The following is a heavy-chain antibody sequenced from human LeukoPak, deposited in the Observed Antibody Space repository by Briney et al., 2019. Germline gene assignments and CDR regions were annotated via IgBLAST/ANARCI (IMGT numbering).Heavy chain of an antibody. Sequence: PSETLSLTCTVPGGSINGYYWSWIRQPPGKGLEWIGDIYYSGSTNYNPSLKSRVTMSVDTSKKQLSLNLRSVTAADTAVYYCARLRDSTGYHFDYWGQGTLVTVFS. CDR1: GGSINGYY. CDR3: ARLRDSTGYHFDY. D-gene: IGHD3-22*01. V-gene: IGHV4-59*01. CDR2: IYYSGST. J-gene: IGHJ4*02.